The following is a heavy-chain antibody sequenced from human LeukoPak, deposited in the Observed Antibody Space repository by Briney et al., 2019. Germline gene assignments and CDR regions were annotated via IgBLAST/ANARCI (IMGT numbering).Heavy chain of an antibody. J-gene: IGHJ4*02. Sequence: PVRSLRLSCAASGFTFSSYWMSWVRQAPGKGLGWVANIKQDGSEKYYVDSVKGRFTISRDNAKNSLYLQMNSLRAEDTAVYSCARTFGWSGEGNFDYWGQGTLVTVSS. CDR2: IKQDGSEK. CDR1: GFTFSSYW. CDR3: ARTFGWSGEGNFDY. V-gene: IGHV3-7*03. D-gene: IGHD3-10*01.